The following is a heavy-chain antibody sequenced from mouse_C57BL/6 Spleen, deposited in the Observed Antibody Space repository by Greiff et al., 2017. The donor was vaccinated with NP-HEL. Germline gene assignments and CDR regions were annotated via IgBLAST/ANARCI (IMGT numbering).Heavy chain of an antibody. V-gene: IGHV1-52*01. J-gene: IGHJ1*03. Sequence: QVQLQQPGAELVRPGSSVKLSCKASGYTFTSYWMHWVKQRPIQGLEWIGNIDPSDSETHYNQKFKDKATLTVDKSSSTSYMQLSSLTSEDSAVYYCARGGGSSVPWYFDVWGTWTTVTVSS. CDR2: IDPSDSET. D-gene: IGHD1-1*02. CDR3: ARGGGSSVPWYFDV. CDR1: GYTFTSYW.